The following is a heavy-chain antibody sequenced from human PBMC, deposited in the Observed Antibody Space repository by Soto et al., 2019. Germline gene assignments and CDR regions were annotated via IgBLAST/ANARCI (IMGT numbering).Heavy chain of an antibody. CDR1: EFTFVNYV. V-gene: IGHV3-23*01. CDR3: AKDQGPTPRSHDFWRGSQSYYGMDV. D-gene: IGHD3-3*01. CDR2: ISGSGGKT. Sequence: PGGSLRLSCVAYEFTFVNYVVSWVRLAPGKGLEWVSAISGSGGKTYYAESVKGRFTISRDNSKNTLNLEMNSLRAEATAVYLCAKDQGPTPRSHDFWRGSQSYYGMDVWGHGTTVTVSS. J-gene: IGHJ6*02.